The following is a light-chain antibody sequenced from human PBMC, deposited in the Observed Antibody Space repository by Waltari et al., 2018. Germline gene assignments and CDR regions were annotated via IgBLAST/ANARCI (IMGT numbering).Light chain of an antibody. V-gene: IGKV1-39*01. Sequence: DIQMTQSPSSLSAYVGDRVTITCRASQSISNYLNWYQQKPGKAPHLLIYGASNLQSGVPSRFSGSRSGTDFTLSISSLQPEDFATYYCQQNYYTPWTFGQGTKVEIK. CDR1: QSISNY. J-gene: IGKJ1*01. CDR2: GAS. CDR3: QQNYYTPWT.